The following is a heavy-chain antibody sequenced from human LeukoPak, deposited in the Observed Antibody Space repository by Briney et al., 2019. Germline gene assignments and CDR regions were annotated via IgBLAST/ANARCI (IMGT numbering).Heavy chain of an antibody. CDR3: AKTGTEDGYNIYFDH. J-gene: IGHJ4*02. Sequence: GGSLRLSCAASGFTFSGYAMSWVRQAPGKGLEWVSLISGSGGGTYYADSVKGRFNIFRDNSKNTQDLQMNSLRAEGTAVYYCAKTGTEDGYNIYFDHWGQGTLVTVSS. CDR1: GFTFSGYA. D-gene: IGHD5-24*01. V-gene: IGHV3-23*01. CDR2: ISGSGGGT.